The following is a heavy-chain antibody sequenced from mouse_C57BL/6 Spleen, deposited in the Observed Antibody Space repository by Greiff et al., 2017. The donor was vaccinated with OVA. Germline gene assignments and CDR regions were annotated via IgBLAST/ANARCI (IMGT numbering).Heavy chain of an antibody. CDR2: IYPGDGDT. J-gene: IGHJ1*03. V-gene: IGHV1-82*01. CDR3: ARHGDYYGSSYWYFDV. Sequence: QVQLKQSGPELVKPGASVKISCKASGYAFSSSWMNWVKQRPGKGLEWIGRIYPGDGDTNYNGKFKGKATLTADKSSSTVYMELSRLTSEDSAVYFCARHGDYYGSSYWYFDVWGTGTTVTVSS. CDR1: GYAFSSSW. D-gene: IGHD1-1*01.